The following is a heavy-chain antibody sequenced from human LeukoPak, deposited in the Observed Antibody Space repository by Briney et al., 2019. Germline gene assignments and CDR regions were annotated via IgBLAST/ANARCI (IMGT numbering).Heavy chain of an antibody. CDR1: GGSFSGYY. Sequence: PSETLSLTCAVYGGSFSGYYWSWIRQPPGKGLEWIGEINHSGSTNYNPSLKSRVTIPVDTSKNQFSLKLSSVTAADTAVYYCARLAGGYCSSTSCYEDAPNWFAPWGQGTLVTVSS. V-gene: IGHV4-34*01. D-gene: IGHD2-2*03. CDR3: ARLAGGYCSSTSCYEDAPNWFAP. J-gene: IGHJ5*02. CDR2: INHSGST.